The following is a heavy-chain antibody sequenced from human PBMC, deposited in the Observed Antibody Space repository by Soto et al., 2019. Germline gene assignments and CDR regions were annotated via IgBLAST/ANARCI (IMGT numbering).Heavy chain of an antibody. J-gene: IGHJ6*02. CDR1: GFTVSSNY. CDR2: IYSGGST. Sequence: EVQLVESGGGLIQPGGSLRLSCAASGFTVSSNYMSWVRQAPGKGLEWVSVIYSGGSTYYADSVKGRFTISRDNSKNTLYLQMNSRRAEDTAVYYCARAGGYCSGGSCYEYGMDVWGQGTTVTVSS. CDR3: ARAGGYCSGGSCYEYGMDV. D-gene: IGHD2-15*01. V-gene: IGHV3-53*01.